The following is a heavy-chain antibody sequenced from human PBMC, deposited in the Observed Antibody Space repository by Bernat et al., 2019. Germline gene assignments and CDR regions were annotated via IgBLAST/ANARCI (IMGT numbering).Heavy chain of an antibody. Sequence: EVQLVESGGGLVQPGGSLRLSCAASGFSFSNYNMNWVRQAPGKGLEWVSYISSSSSTIYCADSVKGRFTISRDNAKNSLYLLRNSLRDEYTAVYYCARDQAIGYWGQGTLVTVSS. CDR3: ARDQAIGY. J-gene: IGHJ4*02. D-gene: IGHD3-10*01. CDR1: GFSFSNYN. V-gene: IGHV3-48*02. CDR2: ISSSSSTI.